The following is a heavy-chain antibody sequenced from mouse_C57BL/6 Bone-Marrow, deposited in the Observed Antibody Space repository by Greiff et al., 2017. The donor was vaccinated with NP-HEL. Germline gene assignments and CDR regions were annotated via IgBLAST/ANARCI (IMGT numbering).Heavy chain of an antibody. CDR1: GYTFTDYY. CDR3: ARTNWDLYYFDY. D-gene: IGHD4-1*01. CDR2: INPYNGGT. J-gene: IGHJ2*01. V-gene: IGHV1-19*01. Sequence: EVQLQQSGPVLVKPGASVKMSCKASGYTFTDYYMNWVKQSHGKSLEWIGVINPYNGGTSYNQKFKGKATLTVDKSSSTAYMELNSLTSEDSAVYYCARTNWDLYYFDYWGQGTTLTVSS.